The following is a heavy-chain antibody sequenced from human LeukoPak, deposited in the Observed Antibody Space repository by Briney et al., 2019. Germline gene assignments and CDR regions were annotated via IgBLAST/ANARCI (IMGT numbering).Heavy chain of an antibody. CDR1: GGSISSSSYY. CDR3: ARRNQDTAMVGAFDI. CDR2: IYYSGNT. Sequence: PSETLSLTCTVSGGSISSSSYYWGWIRQPPGKGLEWIGSIYYSGNTYYNPSLKSRVTISVDTSKNQFSLKLSSVTAADTAVYYCARRNQDTAMVGAFDIWGQGTMVTVSS. J-gene: IGHJ3*02. V-gene: IGHV4-39*01. D-gene: IGHD5-18*01.